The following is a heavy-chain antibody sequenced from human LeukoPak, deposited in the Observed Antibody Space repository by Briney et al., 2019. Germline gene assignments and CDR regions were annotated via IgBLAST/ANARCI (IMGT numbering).Heavy chain of an antibody. D-gene: IGHD2-2*01. Sequence: PGGSLRLSCAASGFTFSSYAMSWVRQAPGKGLEWVSAISGSGGSTYYADSVKGRFTISRDNSKNTLYLQMNSLRAEDTAVYYCARDGVVVPAADYNWFDPWGQGTLVTVSS. CDR2: ISGSGGST. V-gene: IGHV3-23*01. J-gene: IGHJ5*02. CDR1: GFTFSSYA. CDR3: ARDGVVVPAADYNWFDP.